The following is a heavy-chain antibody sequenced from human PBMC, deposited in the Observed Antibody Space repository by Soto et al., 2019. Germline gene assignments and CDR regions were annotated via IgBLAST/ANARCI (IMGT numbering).Heavy chain of an antibody. D-gene: IGHD3-10*01. J-gene: IGHJ6*02. V-gene: IGHV1-2*04. CDR2: INPNSGGT. Sequence: GASVKVSCKASGYTFTGYYMHWVRQAPGQGLEWMGWINPNSGGTNYAQKFQGWVTMTRDTSISTAYMELSRLRSDDTAVYYCARDRDLYYYGSGSYYSGGMDVWGQGTTVTVSS. CDR3: ARDRDLYYYGSGSYYSGGMDV. CDR1: GYTFTGYY.